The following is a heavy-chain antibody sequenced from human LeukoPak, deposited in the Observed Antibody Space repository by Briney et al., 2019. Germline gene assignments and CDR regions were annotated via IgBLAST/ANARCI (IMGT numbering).Heavy chain of an antibody. V-gene: IGHV3-23*01. J-gene: IGHJ4*02. CDR2: ISGSGGST. Sequence: GGSLRLSCAASGFTFSSYGMTWVRQAPGEGLEWVSAISGSGGSTSCAESVKGRFTLSRDNSKNTLYLQMNSLWANDTAVYYCVRGLVAPDYWGQGTLVTVSS. CDR3: VRGLVAPDY. CDR1: GFTFSSYG. D-gene: IGHD2-2*01.